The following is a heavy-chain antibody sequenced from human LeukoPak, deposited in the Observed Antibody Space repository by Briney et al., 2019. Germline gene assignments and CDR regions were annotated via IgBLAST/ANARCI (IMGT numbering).Heavy chain of an antibody. CDR3: ARRTFGELLLSAFDI. CDR1: GGSISSSSYY. D-gene: IGHD3-10*01. J-gene: IGHJ3*02. Sequence: SETLSLTCTVSGGSISSSSYYWGWIRQPPGKGLEWIGEINHSGSTNYNPSLKSRVTISVDTSKNQFSLKLSSVTAADTAVYYCARRTFGELLLSAFDIWGQGTMVTVSS. CDR2: INHSGST. V-gene: IGHV4-39*07.